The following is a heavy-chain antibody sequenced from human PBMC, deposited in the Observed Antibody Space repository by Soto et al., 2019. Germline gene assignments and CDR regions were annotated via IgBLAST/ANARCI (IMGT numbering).Heavy chain of an antibody. D-gene: IGHD1-26*01. Sequence: SETLSLTCAVYGGSFSGYYWSWIRQPPGKGLEWIGEINHSGSTNYNPSLKSRVTISVDTSKNQFSLKLSSMTAADTAVYYCARGVGVGATGFDYWGQGTLITVS. CDR3: ARGVGVGATGFDY. CDR1: GGSFSGYY. V-gene: IGHV4-34*01. J-gene: IGHJ4*02. CDR2: INHSGST.